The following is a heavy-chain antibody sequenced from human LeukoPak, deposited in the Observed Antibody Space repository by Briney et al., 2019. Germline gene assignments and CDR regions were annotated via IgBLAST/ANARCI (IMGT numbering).Heavy chain of an antibody. D-gene: IGHD6-13*01. CDR1: GYIFTSYD. V-gene: IGHV1-8*01. Sequence: GASVKVSCKASGYIFTSYDINWVRQATGQGLEWMGWMNPNSGNIGYAQKFQGRVTMTRNTSISTAYMELSSLRSEDTAVYYCARLPQIAAAGTFDYWGQGTLVTVPS. CDR2: MNPNSGNI. CDR3: ARLPQIAAAGTFDY. J-gene: IGHJ4*02.